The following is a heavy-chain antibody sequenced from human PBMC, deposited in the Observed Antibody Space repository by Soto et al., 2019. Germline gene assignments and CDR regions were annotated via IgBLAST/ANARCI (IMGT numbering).Heavy chain of an antibody. CDR1: GGTFSSYA. J-gene: IGHJ6*02. D-gene: IGHD2-2*01. V-gene: IGHV1-69*13. CDR3: ASRLTVVVPAAIRPRYYYYGMDV. Sequence: SVKVSCKASGGTFSSYAISWARQAPGQGLEWMGGIIPIFGTANYAQKFQGRVTITADESTSTAYMELSSLRSENTAVYYCASRLTVVVPAAIRPRYYYYGMDVWGQGTTVTVSS. CDR2: IIPIFGTA.